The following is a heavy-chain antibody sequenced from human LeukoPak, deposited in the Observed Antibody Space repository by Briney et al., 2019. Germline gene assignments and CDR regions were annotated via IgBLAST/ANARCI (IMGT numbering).Heavy chain of an antibody. V-gene: IGHV4-59*12. CDR2: IYYSGST. J-gene: IGHJ4*02. Sequence: SETLSLTCTVSGDSISSYYWSWIRQPPGKGLEWIGYIYYSGSTNYNPSLKSRVTISVDTSKNQLSLKLSSVTVADTAVYYCAGGQWLVWGVYWGQGTLVTDSS. CDR1: GDSISSYY. CDR3: AGGQWLVWGVY. D-gene: IGHD6-19*01.